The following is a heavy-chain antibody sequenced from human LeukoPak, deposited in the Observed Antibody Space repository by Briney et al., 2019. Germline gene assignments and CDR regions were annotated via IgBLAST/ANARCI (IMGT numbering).Heavy chain of an antibody. CDR2: ISYVGSDK. CDR3: SREEESPPPLY. D-gene: IGHD3-10*01. J-gene: IGHJ4*02. Sequence: PGGALRLSCAPSRFTLSSYAMHRVRQAPGQGREGVAVISYVGSDKYYADSVKGRCAISRDNSKNPLYLQMNSRRAEDTAVCYCSREEESPPPLYWGARTPVTLSS. V-gene: IGHV3-30*09. CDR1: RFTLSSYA.